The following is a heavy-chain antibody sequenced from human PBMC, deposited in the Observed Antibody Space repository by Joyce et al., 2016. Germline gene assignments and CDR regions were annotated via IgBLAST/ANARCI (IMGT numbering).Heavy chain of an antibody. CDR1: GGSCNSGGYS. CDR2: VYYSGNT. J-gene: IGHJ4*02. CDR3: ARAPRGPGYFDY. V-gene: IGHV4-30-2*01. D-gene: IGHD3-10*01. Sequence: QLQLQESGSGLVKPSQTLSLTCAVSGGSCNSGGYSWNWIRQPPGKGLEWIGDVYYSGNTQYYPSLMGRVTISVDTSKNQFALKEGSVTGADTAMYYCARAPRGPGYFDYWGQGTLVTVSS.